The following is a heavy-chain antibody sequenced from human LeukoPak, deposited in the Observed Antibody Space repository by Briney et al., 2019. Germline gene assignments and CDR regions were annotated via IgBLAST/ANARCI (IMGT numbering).Heavy chain of an antibody. V-gene: IGHV5-51*01. CDR3: ARRRWSTGWYAY. J-gene: IGHJ4*02. Sequence: GGSLRLSCEGSGYSFTSYWIGWVRQMPGKGLEWIGIIYPGDSDTRYSPSFQGHVGISADKSINTAYLHWSSLKASDTAIYFCARRRWSTGWYAYWGQGTQVTVSS. CDR1: GYSFTSYW. CDR2: IYPGDSDT. D-gene: IGHD6-19*01.